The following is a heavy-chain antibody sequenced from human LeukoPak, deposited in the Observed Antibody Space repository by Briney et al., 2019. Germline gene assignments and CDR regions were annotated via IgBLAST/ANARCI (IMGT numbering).Heavy chain of an antibody. J-gene: IGHJ4*02. Sequence: ASVKVSCKASGYTFTSYDINWVRQATGQGLEWMGWMNPTSGNTGYPQKLQGRVTMTRDTSITTAYMELSSLRSEGTAVYYCARVEYNGGYSHVYWGQGTLVTVSS. CDR3: ARVEYNGGYSHVY. CDR2: MNPTSGNT. V-gene: IGHV1-8*01. CDR1: GYTFTSYD. D-gene: IGHD5-12*01.